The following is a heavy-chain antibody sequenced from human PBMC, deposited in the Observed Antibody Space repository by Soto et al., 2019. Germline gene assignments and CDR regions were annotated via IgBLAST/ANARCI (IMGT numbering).Heavy chain of an antibody. V-gene: IGHV5-10-1*01. CDR3: ATHGGYDILNWFDP. CDR2: IDPSDSYT. Sequence: KVSCKGSGYSFTSYWISWVRQMPGKGLEWMGRIDPSDSYTNYSPSFQGHVTISADKSISTAYLQWSSLKASDTAMYYCATHGGYDILNWFDPWGQGTLVTVSS. J-gene: IGHJ5*02. D-gene: IGHD3-9*01. CDR1: GYSFTSYW.